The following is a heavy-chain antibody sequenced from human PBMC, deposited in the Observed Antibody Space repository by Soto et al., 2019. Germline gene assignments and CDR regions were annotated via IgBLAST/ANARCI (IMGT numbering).Heavy chain of an antibody. Sequence: SVKVSCTAPRDTFTSYYINCVRQAPGQGLEWMGVINPHGGSTAYAQKFTGRVTLTRDTSASTVYMEVSSLTSEDTAMYYCARSSGGNFGIILEGSNWFAPWGQGTLVTVSA. D-gene: IGHD3-16*01. CDR3: ARSSGGNFGIILEGSNWFAP. V-gene: IGHV1-46*01. J-gene: IGHJ5*02. CDR2: INPHGGST. CDR1: RDTFTSYY.